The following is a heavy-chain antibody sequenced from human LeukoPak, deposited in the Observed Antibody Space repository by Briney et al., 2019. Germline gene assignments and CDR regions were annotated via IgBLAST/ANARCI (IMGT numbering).Heavy chain of an antibody. V-gene: IGHV3-23*01. CDR2: ITSNGGGT. CDR1: GFTFSSYA. D-gene: IGHD4-17*01. J-gene: IGHJ4*02. Sequence: PGWSLRLSCAASGFTFSSYAISWVRQAAGKGLEWVSTITSNGGGTYYADSVKGRSTISSDNSKNTLYLQMNSLRAEDTAVYYCAKDLTVTTNGYFDYWGQGTLVTVSS. CDR3: AKDLTVTTNGYFDY.